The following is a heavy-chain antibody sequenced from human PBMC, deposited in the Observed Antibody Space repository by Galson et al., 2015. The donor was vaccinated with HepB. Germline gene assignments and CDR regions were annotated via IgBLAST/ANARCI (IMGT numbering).Heavy chain of an antibody. CDR2: ISGSGGGT. CDR3: AEWTAVHVDYYYYGMDV. Sequence: SLRLSCAASGFTFSNYAMSWVRQPPGKGLEWVSAISGSGGGTYHADSVKGRFTISRDNSQNTLYLQMNSLRAEDTALYYCAEWTAVHVDYYYYGMDVWGQGTTVTVSS. V-gene: IGHV3-23*01. D-gene: IGHD3/OR15-3a*01. CDR1: GFTFSNYA. J-gene: IGHJ6*02.